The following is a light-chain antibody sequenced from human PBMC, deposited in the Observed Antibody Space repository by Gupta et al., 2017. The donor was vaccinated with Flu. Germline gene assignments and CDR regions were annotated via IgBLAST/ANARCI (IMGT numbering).Light chain of an antibody. CDR1: NNDIGSNQF. Sequence: QSITTSCTGVNNDIGSNQFVSWYQQQPAKAPFRSMFDVGRRHSGVSYRFYGAKSGAKAYLTISGLQTEDYSYDSCAYYDGSSSTFGEGTKLTV. CDR3: AYYDGSSST. CDR2: DVG. V-gene: IGLV2-14*04. J-gene: IGLJ2*01.